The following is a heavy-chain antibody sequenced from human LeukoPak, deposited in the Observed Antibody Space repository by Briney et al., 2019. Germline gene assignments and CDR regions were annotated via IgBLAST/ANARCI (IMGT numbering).Heavy chain of an antibody. J-gene: IGHJ5*02. CDR2: IYYSGST. Sequence: SETLSLTCTVSGGSISSGGYYWSWIRQHQGKGLEWIGYIYYSGSTYYNPSLKSRVTISVDTSKNQFSLKLSSVTAADTAVYYCARGRTGTPNWFDPWGQGTLVTVSS. V-gene: IGHV4-31*03. D-gene: IGHD1-7*01. CDR3: ARGRTGTPNWFDP. CDR1: GGSISSGGYY.